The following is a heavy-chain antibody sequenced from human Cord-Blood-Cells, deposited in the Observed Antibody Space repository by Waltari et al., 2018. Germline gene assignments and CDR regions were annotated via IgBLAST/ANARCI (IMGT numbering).Heavy chain of an antibody. Sequence: VQLQQRGAGLLKPSETLSLTCAVSGGSFSGSYWSWLRQPPGKGLEWIGEINHSGSTKYNPSLKSRVTISVDTSKNQFSLKLSSVTAADTAVYYCARGGGRRSGWYLRDDAFDIWGQGTMVTVSS. CDR1: GGSFSGSY. V-gene: IGHV4-34*01. CDR3: ARGGGRRSGWYLRDDAFDI. D-gene: IGHD6-19*01. J-gene: IGHJ3*02. CDR2: INHSGST.